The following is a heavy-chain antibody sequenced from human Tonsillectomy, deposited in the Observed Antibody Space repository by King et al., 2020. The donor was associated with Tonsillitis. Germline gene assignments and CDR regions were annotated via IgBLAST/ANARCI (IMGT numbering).Heavy chain of an antibody. D-gene: IGHD1-26*01. CDR3: ARLTAELIVGATDFDY. CDR2: IYYSGST. CDR1: GGSISSSSYY. Sequence: QLQLQESGPGLVKPSETLSLTCTVSGGSISSSSYYWGWIRQPPGKGLEWIGSIYYSGSTYYNPSLKSRVTISVDTSKNQFSLKLSSVTAADTAVYYCARLTAELIVGATDFDYWGQGTLVTVSS. J-gene: IGHJ4*02. V-gene: IGHV4-39*01.